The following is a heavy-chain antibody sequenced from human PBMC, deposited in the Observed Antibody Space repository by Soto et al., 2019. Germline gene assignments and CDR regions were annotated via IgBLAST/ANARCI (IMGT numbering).Heavy chain of an antibody. Sequence: QVQLQESGPGLVKPSETLSLTCTVSGGSISSYYWSWIRQPPGKGLEWIGYIYYSGSTNYNPSLKSRVTISVATSKYPFSLKLSSVTAADTAVYYWARTPFAVSVRFDPWGQGTLVTVSS. V-gene: IGHV4-59*01. CDR1: GGSISSYY. CDR2: IYYSGST. CDR3: ARTPFAVSVRFDP. D-gene: IGHD3-3*01. J-gene: IGHJ5*02.